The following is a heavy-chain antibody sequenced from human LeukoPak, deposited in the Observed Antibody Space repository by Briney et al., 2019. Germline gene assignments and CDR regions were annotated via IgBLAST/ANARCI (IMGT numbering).Heavy chain of an antibody. Sequence: GRSLRLSCAASGFTFSSYGMSWVRQAPGKGLEWVSSIRGSGGNTYYADSVKGRFTISRDNSMSMLYLQINSLRVEDTAVYYCARDGGYTSAWSWGQGTLVTVSS. J-gene: IGHJ5*02. D-gene: IGHD6-19*01. CDR3: ARDGGYTSAWS. CDR2: IRGSGGNT. CDR1: GFTFSSYG. V-gene: IGHV3-23*01.